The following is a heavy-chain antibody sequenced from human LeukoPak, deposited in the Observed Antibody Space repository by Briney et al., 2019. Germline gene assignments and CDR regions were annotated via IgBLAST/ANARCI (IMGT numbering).Heavy chain of an antibody. V-gene: IGHV4-4*09. J-gene: IGHJ4*02. CDR1: RGSISGSIRSYY. D-gene: IGHD5-12*01. CDR2: ISSSGSV. CDR3: ARIPLGYSGAYYFDY. Sequence: SETLSLTCTVSRGSISGSIRSYYWSWLRQPPRKGLEWIGYISSSGSVNDNPSLRSRVTISVDTSKNQFFLNLSSVSAADTAVYYCARIPLGYSGAYYFDYWGQGTLVTVSP.